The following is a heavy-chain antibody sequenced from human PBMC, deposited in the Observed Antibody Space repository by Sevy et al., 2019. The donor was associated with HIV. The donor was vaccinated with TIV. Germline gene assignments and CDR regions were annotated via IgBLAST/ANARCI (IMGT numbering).Heavy chain of an antibody. J-gene: IGHJ6*02. CDR1: GGTFSSYA. CDR2: IIPVFGTA. CDR3: ARLTAVAGTRVEDYYYYGMHV. D-gene: IGHD6-19*01. V-gene: IGHV1-69*13. Sequence: SVKVSCKASGGTFSSYAISWVRQAPGQGLEWMGGIIPVFGTANYAQKFQGRVTITADESTSTAYMELSSLRSEDTAMYYCARLTAVAGTRVEDYYYYGMHVWGQGTTVTVSS.